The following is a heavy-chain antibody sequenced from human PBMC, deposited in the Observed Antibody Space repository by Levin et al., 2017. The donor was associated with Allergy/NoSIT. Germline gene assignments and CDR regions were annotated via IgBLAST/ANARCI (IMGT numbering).Heavy chain of an antibody. CDR1: GGSISNSY. J-gene: IGHJ4*02. Sequence: SQTLSLTCTVSGGSISNSYWSWIRQPPGKGLEWIGYISYTGSTHYNPSLKGRVTMSVDTPKNQFSLQLSSVTAADTAVYYCARAPYYGSNSRGAFDYWGQGTLVNVSS. D-gene: IGHD4-23*01. CDR3: ARAPYYGSNSRGAFDY. CDR2: ISYTGST. V-gene: IGHV4-59*01.